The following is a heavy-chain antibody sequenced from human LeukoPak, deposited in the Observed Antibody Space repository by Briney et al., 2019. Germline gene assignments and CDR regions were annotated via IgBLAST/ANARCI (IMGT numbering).Heavy chain of an antibody. Sequence: PSETLSLTCTVFGGSISSGSYYWSWIRQPAGKGLEWIGRIYTSGTTNCNPSLKSRVTISLDTSKNQFSLNLTSVTAADTAVYYCARVSTRDVVSGALRVGYAFDIWGQGTMVTVSS. J-gene: IGHJ3*02. CDR1: GGSISSGSYY. CDR2: IYTSGTT. D-gene: IGHD2-2*01. V-gene: IGHV4-61*02. CDR3: ARVSTRDVVSGALRVGYAFDI.